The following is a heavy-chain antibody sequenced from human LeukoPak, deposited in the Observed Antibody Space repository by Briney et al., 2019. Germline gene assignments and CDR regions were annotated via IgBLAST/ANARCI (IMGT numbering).Heavy chain of an antibody. V-gene: IGHV3-30-3*01. CDR3: ARDRTSYGSTVYDAFDI. Sequence: PGGSLRLSCAASGFTFSSYAMHWVRQAPGKGLGWVAVISYDGSNKYFADSVKGRFTISRDNSKNTLYLQMNSLRAEDTAVYYCARDRTSYGSTVYDAFDIWGQGTMVTVSS. J-gene: IGHJ3*02. CDR2: ISYDGSNK. D-gene: IGHD5-18*01. CDR1: GFTFSSYA.